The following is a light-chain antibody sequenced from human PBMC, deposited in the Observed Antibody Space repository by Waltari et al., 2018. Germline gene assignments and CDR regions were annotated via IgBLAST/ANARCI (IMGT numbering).Light chain of an antibody. J-gene: IGLJ1*01. Sequence: QSALTQPASVSGSPGQSITISCTAVNSNVDILHLVPWYQHHPDRNPRLLIYEISQRPSGIANRFSGSKSGNTASLTISGLQPEDEADYFCCSFAGYGIYVFGSGTQVSVL. CDR2: EIS. V-gene: IGLV2-23*02. CDR3: CSFAGYGIYV. CDR1: NSNVDILHL.